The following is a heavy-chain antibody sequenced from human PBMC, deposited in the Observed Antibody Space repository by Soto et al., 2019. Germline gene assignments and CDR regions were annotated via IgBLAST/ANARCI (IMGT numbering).Heavy chain of an antibody. V-gene: IGHV3-30-3*01. J-gene: IGHJ4*02. CDR2: ISYDGSNK. CDR1: GFTFSSYA. Sequence: GGSLRLSCAASGFTFSSYAMHWVRQAPGKGLEWVAVISYDGSNKYYADSVKGRFTISRDNSKNTLYLQMNSLRAEDTAVYYCARRYSYGYAASDFQPWGQGTPVPVSS. D-gene: IGHD5-18*01. CDR3: ARRYSYGYAASDFQP.